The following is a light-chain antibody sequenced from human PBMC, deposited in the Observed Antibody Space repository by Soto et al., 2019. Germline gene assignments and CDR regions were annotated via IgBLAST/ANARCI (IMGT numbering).Light chain of an antibody. CDR3: AAWDDSHNVLCV. J-gene: IGLJ1*01. CDR2: RDN. CDR1: RSNIGSNT. Sequence: QSALTQPPSVSGTPGQRVTVSCSGGRSNIGSNTVHWYQQLPGAAPKLLIYRDNQRPSGVPDRFAASKSGTSASLAISGLQSEDEGDYYCAAWDDSHNVLCVSGTGTKV. V-gene: IGLV1-44*01.